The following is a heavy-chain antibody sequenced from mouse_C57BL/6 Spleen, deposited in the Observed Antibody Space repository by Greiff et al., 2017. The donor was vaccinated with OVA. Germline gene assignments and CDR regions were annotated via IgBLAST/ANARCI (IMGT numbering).Heavy chain of an antibody. CDR2: INPSSGYT. V-gene: IGHV1-4*01. Sequence: VKLMESGAELARPGASVKMSCKASGYTFTSYTMHWVKQRPGQGLEWIGYINPSSGYTKYSQKFKDKATLTADKSSSTAYMQLSSLTSEDSAVYYCASSSHWDGYFDVWGTGTTVTVSS. CDR3: ASSSHWDGYFDV. J-gene: IGHJ1*03. D-gene: IGHD4-1*01. CDR1: GYTFTSYT.